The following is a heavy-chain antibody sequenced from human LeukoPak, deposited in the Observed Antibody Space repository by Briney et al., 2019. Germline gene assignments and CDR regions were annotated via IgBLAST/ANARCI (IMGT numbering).Heavy chain of an antibody. D-gene: IGHD1-14*01. V-gene: IGHV3-74*01. Sequence: QPGGSLRLSCAASGFTFSRYWMHCVRQAPGKGLVWVSRINSDGSSTTYADSVKGRFTISRDNAKNTLYLQMNSLRAEDTAVYYCVREPQAEYYFDYWGQGTLVTVSS. CDR2: INSDGSST. CDR1: GFTFSRYW. J-gene: IGHJ4*02. CDR3: VREPQAEYYFDY.